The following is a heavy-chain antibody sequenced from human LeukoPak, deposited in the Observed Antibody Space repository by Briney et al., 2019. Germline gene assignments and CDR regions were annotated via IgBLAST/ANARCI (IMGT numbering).Heavy chain of an antibody. V-gene: IGHV3-23*01. CDR3: AKRGVVIRVILVGFHKEANYFDS. CDR1: GITLSNYG. D-gene: IGHD3-22*01. J-gene: IGHJ4*02. Sequence: GGSLRLSCAVSGITLSNYGMSWVRQAPGKGLEWVAGVSGSGGRTNYADSVKGRFTVSRDNPKNTLYLQMNSLRAEDTAVYFCAKRGVVIRVILVGFHKEANYFDSWGQGALVTVSS. CDR2: VSGSGGRT.